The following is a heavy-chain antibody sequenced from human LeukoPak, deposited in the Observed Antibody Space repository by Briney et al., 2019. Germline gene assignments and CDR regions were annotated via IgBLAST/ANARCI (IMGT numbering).Heavy chain of an antibody. CDR3: ARDLDGRDGYKNDAFDI. CDR1: GDSVSSNSAA. J-gene: IGHJ3*02. V-gene: IGHV6-1*01. D-gene: IGHD5-24*01. CDR2: TYYRSKWYN. Sequence: SQTLSLTCAISGDSVSSNSAAWNWIRQSPSRGLEWLGRTYYRSKWYNDYAVSVKSRITINPDTSKNQFPLQLNSVTPEDTAVYYCARDLDGRDGYKNDAFDIRGQGTMVTVSS.